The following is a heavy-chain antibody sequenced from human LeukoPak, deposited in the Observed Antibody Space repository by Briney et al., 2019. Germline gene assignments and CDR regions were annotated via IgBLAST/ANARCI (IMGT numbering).Heavy chain of an antibody. CDR1: GGSISSGDYY. CDR2: IYYSGST. Sequence: SETLSLTWAVSGGSISSGDYYWSWIRQPPGKGLEWIGYIYYSGSTYYNPSLKSRVTISVDTSKNQFSLKLSSVTAADTAVYYCARSYYDSSGYRHDTFDSWGQGTMVTVSS. V-gene: IGHV4-30-4*01. J-gene: IGHJ3*02. D-gene: IGHD3-22*01. CDR3: ARSYYDSSGYRHDTFDS.